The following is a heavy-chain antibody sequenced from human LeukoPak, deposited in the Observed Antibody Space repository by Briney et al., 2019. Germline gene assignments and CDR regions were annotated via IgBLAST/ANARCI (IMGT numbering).Heavy chain of an antibody. CDR1: GFTFSSYA. Sequence: GGSLRLSCAASGFTFSSYAMHWVRQARGEELEWVAVITYDGSNKYYADSVKGRFTISRDNSKNTLYLQMNSLRAEDTAVYYCARDRDYYDSSGYFSFDYWGQGTLVTVSS. V-gene: IGHV3-30*01. J-gene: IGHJ4*02. CDR2: ITYDGSNK. CDR3: ARDRDYYDSSGYFSFDY. D-gene: IGHD3-22*01.